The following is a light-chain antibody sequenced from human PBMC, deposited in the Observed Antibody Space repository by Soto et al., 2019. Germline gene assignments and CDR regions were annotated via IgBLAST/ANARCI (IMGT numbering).Light chain of an antibody. J-gene: IGKJ1*01. CDR1: QTISSW. Sequence: DIQMTQSPSTLSGSVGDRVTITCRASQTISSWLALYQQKPGKAPKLLIYKASTLKSGVPSRFSGSGSGTEFTLTISSLQFEDFAVYYCQQYNNWPRTFGQGTKVDIK. CDR2: KAS. V-gene: IGKV1-5*03. CDR3: QQYNNWPRT.